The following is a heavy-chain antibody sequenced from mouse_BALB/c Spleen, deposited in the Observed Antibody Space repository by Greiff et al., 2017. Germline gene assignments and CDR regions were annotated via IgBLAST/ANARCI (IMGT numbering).Heavy chain of an antibody. CDR1: GFTFSSYA. CDR2: ISSGGSYT. V-gene: IGHV5-9-4*01. CDR3: ARPYYSFAY. Sequence: EVKLVESGGGLVKPGGSLKLSCAASGFTFSSYAMSWVRQSPEKRLEWVAEISSGGSYTYYPDTVTGRFTISRDNAKNTLYLEMSSLRSEDTAMYYCARPYYSFAYWGQGTLVTVSA. D-gene: IGHD1-1*01. J-gene: IGHJ3*01.